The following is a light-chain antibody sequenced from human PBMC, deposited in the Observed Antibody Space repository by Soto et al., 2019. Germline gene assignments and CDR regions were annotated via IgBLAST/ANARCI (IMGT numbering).Light chain of an antibody. CDR1: SSDVGGYNY. J-gene: IGLJ1*01. CDR3: CSYAGSYTYV. CDR2: DVS. V-gene: IGLV2-11*01. Sequence: QSALTQPRSVSGSPGQSFTISCTGTSSDVGGYNYVSWYQQHPGKAPKLMIYDVSKRPSGVPDRFSGSKSGNTASLTISGLQAEDEADYYCCSYAGSYTYVFGTG.